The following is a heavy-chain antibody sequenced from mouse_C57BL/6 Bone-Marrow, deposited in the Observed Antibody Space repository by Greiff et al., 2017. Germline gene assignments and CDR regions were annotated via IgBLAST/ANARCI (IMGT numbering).Heavy chain of an antibody. Sequence: VQLQQPGAELVRPGTSVKVSCKASGYAFTNYLIEWVKQRPGQGLEWIGVINPGSGGTNYNEKFKGKATLTADKSSSTAYMQLSSLTSEDSAVYFCAREVYYDYDDDAMDYWGQGTSVTVSS. V-gene: IGHV1-54*01. D-gene: IGHD2-4*01. CDR3: AREVYYDYDDDAMDY. CDR1: GYAFTNYL. J-gene: IGHJ4*01. CDR2: INPGSGGT.